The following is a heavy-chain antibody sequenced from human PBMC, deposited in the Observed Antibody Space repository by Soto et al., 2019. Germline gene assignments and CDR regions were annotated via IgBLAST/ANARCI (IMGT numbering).Heavy chain of an antibody. CDR2: ITWNSGSI. Sequence: PGGFLRLSCAASGFTFHDYAMHWVRQGQGKGLEWVSGITWNSGSIDYADSVKGRFTISRDNAKNSLYLQMNSLRPEDTALYYCAKDIREYSSGWTYFDYWGHGTLVTVSS. J-gene: IGHJ4*01. D-gene: IGHD6-19*01. CDR1: GFTFHDYA. V-gene: IGHV3-9*01. CDR3: AKDIREYSSGWTYFDY.